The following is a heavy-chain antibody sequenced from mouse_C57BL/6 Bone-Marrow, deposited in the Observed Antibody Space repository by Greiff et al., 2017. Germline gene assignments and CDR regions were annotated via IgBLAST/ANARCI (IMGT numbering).Heavy chain of an antibody. D-gene: IGHD2-4*01. CDR3: ARHDACDDCDEFSWVAY. J-gene: IGHJ3*01. Sequence: EVQLVESGGGLVQPGGSLKLSCAASGFTFSDYYMYWVRQTPEKRLEWVAYISNGGGSTYYPDTVKGRFTISRDNATNTLYLQMSRLTSEGTAMYYGARHDACDDCDEFSWVAYWGQGTLVTVSA. CDR2: ISNGGGST. V-gene: IGHV5-12*01. CDR1: GFTFSDYY.